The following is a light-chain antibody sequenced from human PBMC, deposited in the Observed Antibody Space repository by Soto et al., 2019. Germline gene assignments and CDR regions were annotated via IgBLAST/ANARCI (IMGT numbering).Light chain of an antibody. J-gene: IGKJ1*01. CDR1: QSVRNRL. CDR3: HQYDSILQT. V-gene: IGKV3-20*01. CDR2: DAS. Sequence: IAMTQSPATLSVSPGERATLSWRASQSVRNRLLAWYQQKPGQPPRLLIYDASTRATATPERFSGSGSGTDFTLTISRLETEDFAVYYCHQYDSILQTFGQGTKVDIK.